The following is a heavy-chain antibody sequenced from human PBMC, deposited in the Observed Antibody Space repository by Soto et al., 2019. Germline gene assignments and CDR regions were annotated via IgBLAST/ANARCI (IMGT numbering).Heavy chain of an antibody. CDR1: GYTFTGYY. CDR2: INPNSGGT. J-gene: IGHJ6*03. Sequence: QVQLVQSGAEVKKPGASVKVSCKASGYTFTGYYMHWVRQAPGQGLEWMGWINPNSGGTNYAQKFQGWVTMTRDTSISTAYMELSRLRSDDTAVYYCARARGPLDYYYYMDVWGKGTTVTVSS. V-gene: IGHV1-2*04. CDR3: ARARGPLDYYYYMDV. D-gene: IGHD3-16*01.